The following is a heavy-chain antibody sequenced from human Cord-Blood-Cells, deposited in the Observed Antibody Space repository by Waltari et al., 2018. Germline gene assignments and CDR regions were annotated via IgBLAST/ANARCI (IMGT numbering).Heavy chain of an antibody. V-gene: IGHV3-21*01. CDR1: GFPFSSYS. J-gene: IGHJ4*02. CDR3: ARDSSSGWLKY. D-gene: IGHD6-19*01. CDR2: ISSSSSYI. Sequence: EVQLVESGGGLVKPGGPLRLSCAASGFPFSSYSINCGRQAPGKGLEWVSSISSSSSYIYYADSVKGRFTISRDNAKNSLYLQMNSLRAEDTAVYYCARDSSSGWLKYWGQGTLVTVSS.